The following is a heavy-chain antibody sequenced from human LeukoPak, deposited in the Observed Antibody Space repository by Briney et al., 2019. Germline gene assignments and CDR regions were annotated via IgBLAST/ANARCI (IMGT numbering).Heavy chain of an antibody. Sequence: ASVKVSCKASGYTFTGYYLHWVRQAPGQGLEWMGWINPNSGGTNYAQKFQGRVTMTRDTSISTAYMELSRLRSDDTAVYYCARDWDDYYYMDVWGKGTTVTVSS. CDR1: GYTFTGYY. D-gene: IGHD1-26*01. CDR3: ARDWDDYYYMDV. J-gene: IGHJ6*03. CDR2: INPNSGGT. V-gene: IGHV1-2*02.